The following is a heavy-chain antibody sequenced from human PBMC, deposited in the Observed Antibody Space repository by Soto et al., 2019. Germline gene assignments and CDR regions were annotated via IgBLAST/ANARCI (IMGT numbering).Heavy chain of an antibody. CDR2: IKQDGSEK. CDR3: ASLPHLHSSGLYYFDY. V-gene: IGHV3-7*01. CDR1: GFTFSSYW. Sequence: GGSLRLSCAASGFTFSSYWMSWVRQAPGKGLEWVANIKQDGSEKYYVDSVKGRFTISRDNAKNSLYLQMNSLRAEDTAVYYCASLPHLHSSGLYYFDYWGQGTLVTVSS. D-gene: IGHD6-19*01. J-gene: IGHJ4*02.